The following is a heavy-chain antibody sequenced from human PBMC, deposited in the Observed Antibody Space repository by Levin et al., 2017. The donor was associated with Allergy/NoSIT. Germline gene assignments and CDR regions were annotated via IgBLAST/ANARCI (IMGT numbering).Heavy chain of an antibody. CDR2: ISYDGSNK. CDR1: GFTFSSYA. CDR3: ARDPQTNWNYLGNWFDP. V-gene: IGHV3-30-3*01. Sequence: GGSLRLSCAASGFTFSSYAMHWVRQAPGKGLEWVAVISYDGSNKYYADSVKGRFTISRDNSKNTLYLQMNSLRAEDTAVYYCARDPQTNWNYLGNWFDPWGQGTLVTVSS. J-gene: IGHJ5*02. D-gene: IGHD1-7*01.